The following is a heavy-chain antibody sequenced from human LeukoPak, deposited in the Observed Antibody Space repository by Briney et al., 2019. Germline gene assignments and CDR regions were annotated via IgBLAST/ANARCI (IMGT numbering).Heavy chain of an antibody. CDR3: ARHSSYYDSSGYENWFDP. J-gene: IGHJ5*02. CDR2: IYHSGST. CDR1: GGSISSYY. Sequence: PSETLSLTCTVSGGSISSYYWSWIRQPPGKGLEWIGSIYHSGSTYYNPSLKSRVTISVDTSKNQFSLKLSSVTAADTAVYYCARHSSYYDSSGYENWFDPWGQGTLVTVSS. V-gene: IGHV4-59*08. D-gene: IGHD3-22*01.